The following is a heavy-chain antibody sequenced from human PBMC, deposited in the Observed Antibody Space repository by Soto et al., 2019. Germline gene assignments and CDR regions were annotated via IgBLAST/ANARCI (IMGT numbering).Heavy chain of an antibody. J-gene: IGHJ6*03. CDR3: ARGAGCSSTSCPHYYYYMDV. Sequence: QVQLVESGGGLVKPGGSLRLSCAASGFTFSDYYMSWIRQAPGKGLVWVSYISSSGSTIYYADSVKGRFTISWDNAKNSLYLQMNSLRAEDTAVYYCARGAGCSSTSCPHYYYYMDVWGKGTTVTVSS. V-gene: IGHV3-11*01. D-gene: IGHD2-2*01. CDR1: GFTFSDYY. CDR2: ISSSGSTI.